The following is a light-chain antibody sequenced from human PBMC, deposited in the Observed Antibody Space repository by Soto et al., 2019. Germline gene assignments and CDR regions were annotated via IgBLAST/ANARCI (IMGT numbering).Light chain of an antibody. CDR1: QSAGNF. Sequence: IGMGQSPANRPVSQGEHACLSCRASQSAGNFLAWYQQKPGQAPRLLIYYISTRATGIPARFSGSGSGTEFTLTINSLQSEDSAVYYCQQHNQWPIPFGQGTRLEIK. CDR3: QQHNQWPIP. V-gene: IGKV3D-15*01. CDR2: YIS. J-gene: IGKJ5*01.